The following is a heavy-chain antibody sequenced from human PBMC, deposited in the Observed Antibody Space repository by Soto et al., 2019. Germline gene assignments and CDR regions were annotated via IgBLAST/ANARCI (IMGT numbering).Heavy chain of an antibody. Sequence: QVQLQQSGPGLVKPSQTLSLTCAISGDSVSSNSAAWNWIRQSPSRGLEWLGRTYYRSKWYNDYAVSVKSRITINPDTSKNQFSLQLNSVTPEDTAVYYCARDTRGGYCSGGSCYLYYYYGMDVWGQGTTVTVSS. CDR2: TYYRSKWYN. V-gene: IGHV6-1*01. D-gene: IGHD2-15*01. CDR1: GDSVSSNSAA. CDR3: ARDTRGGYCSGGSCYLYYYYGMDV. J-gene: IGHJ6*02.